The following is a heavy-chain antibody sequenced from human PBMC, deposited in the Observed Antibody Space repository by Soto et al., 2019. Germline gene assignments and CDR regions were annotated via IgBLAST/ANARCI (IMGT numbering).Heavy chain of an antibody. J-gene: IGHJ6*02. CDR2: IIPISDTT. CDR3: ARSQGSSTSLEIYYYYYYGMDV. D-gene: IGHD2-2*01. CDR1: GGTFSSYA. Sequence: VQLLESGGGLVQPGSSVKVSCKASGGTFSSYAISWVRQAPGQGLEWMGGIIPISDTTNYAQKFQGRVTITADESTSTAYMELSSLRSEDTAVYYCARSQGSSTSLEIYYYYYYGMDVWGQGTTVTVSS. V-gene: IGHV1-69*01.